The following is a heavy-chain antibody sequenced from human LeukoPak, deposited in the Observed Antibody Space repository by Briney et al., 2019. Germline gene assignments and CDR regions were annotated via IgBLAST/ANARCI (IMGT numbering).Heavy chain of an antibody. D-gene: IGHD5-12*01. Sequence: ASMKVSCKASGYTFTAYYIHWVRQAPGQGLEGMGWINPNSGVADYAQKFQGRVTMTRDTSIRTAYMEVSRLRSDDTAVYYCATDPGYNAYDVSGWFDPWGQGTLVTVSS. J-gene: IGHJ5*02. CDR2: INPNSGVA. V-gene: IGHV1-2*02. CDR1: GYTFTAYY. CDR3: ATDPGYNAYDVSGWFDP.